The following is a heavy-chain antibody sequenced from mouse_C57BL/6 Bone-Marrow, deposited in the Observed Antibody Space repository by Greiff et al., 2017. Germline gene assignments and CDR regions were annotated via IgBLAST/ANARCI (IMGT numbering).Heavy chain of an antibody. CDR3: ARGVPAWFAY. J-gene: IGHJ3*01. Sequence: EVQLQQSGPVLVKPGASVKMSCKASGYTFTDYSMNWVKQSHGKSLEWIGVINPYNGGTSYNQKFKGKATLTVDQSSSTAYMQLNSLTSEDSAVYYCARGVPAWFAYWGQGTLVTVSA. CDR1: GYTFTDYS. CDR2: INPYNGGT. V-gene: IGHV1-19*01.